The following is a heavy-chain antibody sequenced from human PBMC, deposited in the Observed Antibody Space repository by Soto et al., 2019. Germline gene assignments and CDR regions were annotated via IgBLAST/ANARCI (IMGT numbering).Heavy chain of an antibody. J-gene: IGHJ4*02. D-gene: IGHD2-15*01. CDR2: IYHSGST. Sequence: SETLSLTCAVSGGSISSGGFSWNWIRQPPGKGLEWIGYIYHSGSTYNSPSLKSRVTISVDRSKNQFSLKLSSVTATDTAVYYCARGLEVIAATPQWDYWGQGTLVTVSS. V-gene: IGHV4-30-2*01. CDR3: ARGLEVIAATPQWDY. CDR1: GGSISSGGFS.